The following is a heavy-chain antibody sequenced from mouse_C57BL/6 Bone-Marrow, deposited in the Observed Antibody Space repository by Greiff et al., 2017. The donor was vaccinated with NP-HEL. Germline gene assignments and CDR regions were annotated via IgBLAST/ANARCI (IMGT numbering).Heavy chain of an antibody. D-gene: IGHD2-3*01. V-gene: IGHV1-59*01. Sequence: VQLQQSGAELVRPGTSVKLSCKASGYTFTSYWMHWVKQRPGQGLEWIGVIDPSDSYTNYNQKFKGKATLTVDTSSSTAYMQLSTLTSEDSAVYYCAGLLRGIDYWGKGTTLTVSS. J-gene: IGHJ2*01. CDR2: IDPSDSYT. CDR3: AGLLRGIDY. CDR1: GYTFTSYW.